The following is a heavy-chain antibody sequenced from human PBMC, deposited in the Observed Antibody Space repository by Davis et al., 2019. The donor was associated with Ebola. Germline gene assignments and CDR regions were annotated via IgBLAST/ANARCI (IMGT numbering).Heavy chain of an antibody. J-gene: IGHJ6*02. D-gene: IGHD3-10*01. CDR3: ARDVWTTMGMDV. V-gene: IGHV3-21*01. CDR1: GFTFSSYS. Sequence: PGGSLRLSCAASGFTFSSYSMNWVRQAPGKGLEWVSSISSSSSYIYYADSVKGQFTISRDNAKNSLYLQMNSLRAEDTAVYYCARDVWTTMGMDVWGQGTTVTVSS. CDR2: ISSSSSYI.